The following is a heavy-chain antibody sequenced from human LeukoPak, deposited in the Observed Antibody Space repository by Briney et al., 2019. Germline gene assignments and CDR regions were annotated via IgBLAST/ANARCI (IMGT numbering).Heavy chain of an antibody. CDR2: INPSGGST. CDR3: ARFVNNWNDHNWFDP. D-gene: IGHD1-1*01. V-gene: IGHV1-46*01. Sequence: GASVKVSCKASGYTFTSYYVHWVRQAPGEGLEWMGIINPSGGSTSYAQKFQGRVTMTRDMSTSTAYMELRSLRSDDTAVYYCARFVNNWNDHNWFDPWGQGTLVTVSS. CDR1: GYTFTSYY. J-gene: IGHJ5*02.